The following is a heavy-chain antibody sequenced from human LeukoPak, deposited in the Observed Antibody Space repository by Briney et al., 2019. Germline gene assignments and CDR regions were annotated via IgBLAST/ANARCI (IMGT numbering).Heavy chain of an antibody. Sequence: GSVKVSCKASGYSFTGYFIHWVRQAPGQGLEWMGRINPNTGDTNYAPRFQGGASMTRDTSISTAYVEVSNLRSDDTAVYYCARSLSSGGLFYFDCWGQGTLVTVSS. D-gene: IGHD6-19*01. CDR2: INPNTGDT. J-gene: IGHJ4*02. V-gene: IGHV1-2*06. CDR3: ARSLSSGGLFYFDC. CDR1: GYSFTGYF.